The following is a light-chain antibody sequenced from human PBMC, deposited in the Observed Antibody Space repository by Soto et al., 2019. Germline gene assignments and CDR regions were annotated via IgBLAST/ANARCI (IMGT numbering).Light chain of an antibody. Sequence: QSALTQPASVSGSPGQSITISCTGTSSDVGGYNYVSWYQQHPGKAPKLMIYEVSNRPSGVSNRFSGSKSGNTASLTISGLQAEDEADYTRSSTRVFGGGTKLTVL. CDR3: SSTRV. V-gene: IGLV2-14*01. J-gene: IGLJ3*02. CDR2: EVS. CDR1: SSDVGGYNY.